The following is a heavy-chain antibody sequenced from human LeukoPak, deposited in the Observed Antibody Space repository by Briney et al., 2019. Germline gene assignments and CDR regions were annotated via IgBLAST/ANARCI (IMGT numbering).Heavy chain of an antibody. CDR3: ARSGRGVDSFYFYMDV. CDR2: IKHEGRENQDDSKK. D-gene: IGHD3-10*01. CDR1: GFTFSQYW. V-gene: IGHV3-7*03. Sequence: GVSLRLSCAASGFTFSQYWMSWVRQAPGKGQEGGANIKHEGRENQDDSKKNYVDSVKGRFTISRDNAKNSLYLQMNSLRAEDTAVYYCARSGRGVDSFYFYMDVWGKGTTVTVSS. J-gene: IGHJ6*03.